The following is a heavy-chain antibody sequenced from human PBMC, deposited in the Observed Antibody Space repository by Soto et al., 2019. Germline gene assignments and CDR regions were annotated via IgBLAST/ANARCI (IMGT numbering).Heavy chain of an antibody. D-gene: IGHD3-10*01. CDR1: GFTFSSYA. V-gene: IGHV3-23*01. CDR3: AKALRRITMVRGVTQPGY. CDR2: ISGSGGST. Sequence: GGSLRLSCAASGFTFSSYAMSWVRQAPGKGLEWVSAISGSGGSTYYADSVKGRFTISRDNSKNTLYLQMNSLRAEDTAVYYCAKALRRITMVRGVTQPGYWGQGTLVTVSS. J-gene: IGHJ4*02.